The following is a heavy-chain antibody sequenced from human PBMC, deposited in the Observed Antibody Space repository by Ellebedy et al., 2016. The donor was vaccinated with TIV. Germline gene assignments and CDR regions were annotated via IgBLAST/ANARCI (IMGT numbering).Heavy chain of an antibody. V-gene: IGHV3-7*01. CDR1: GFSFTSYW. CDR3: ARVPAPYGSGTYDH. D-gene: IGHD3-10*01. CDR2: IGPGGSEK. J-gene: IGHJ4*02. Sequence: GGSLRLSXAVSGFSFTSYWMSWVRLAPGRGLEWLANIGPGGSEKSYVDSVKGRFTISRDNPKNSLYLEMNSLRGEDTAVYYCARVPAPYGSGTYDHWGQGTLVTVSS.